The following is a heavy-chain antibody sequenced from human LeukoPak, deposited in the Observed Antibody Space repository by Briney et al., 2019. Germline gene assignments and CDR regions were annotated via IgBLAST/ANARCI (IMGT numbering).Heavy chain of an antibody. J-gene: IGHJ5*02. V-gene: IGHV1-18*01. CDR2: ISAYNGNT. CDR1: GYTFTSYG. Sequence: ASVKVSCRASGYTFTSYGISWVRQAPGQGLEWMGWISAYNGNTTYAQKLQGRVTMTTDTSTSTAYMELRSLGSDDTAVYYCAQSSGYYSNWFDPWGQGTLVTVSS. CDR3: AQSSGYYSNWFDP. D-gene: IGHD3-22*01.